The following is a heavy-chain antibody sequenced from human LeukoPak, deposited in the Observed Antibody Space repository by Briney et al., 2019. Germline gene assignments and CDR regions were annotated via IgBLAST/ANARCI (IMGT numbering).Heavy chain of an antibody. V-gene: IGHV3-23*01. CDR1: GFTFSNYA. Sequence: QPGGSLRLSCAASGFTFSNYAMSWVRQAPGKGLEWVSGISGSGDSTYYGDSVKGRFTTSRDNSKNTLYLQMNSLRAEDTAVYYCAKEKQRNFAYWVQGTLVTVSS. J-gene: IGHJ4*02. CDR2: ISGSGDST. CDR3: AKEKQRNFAY.